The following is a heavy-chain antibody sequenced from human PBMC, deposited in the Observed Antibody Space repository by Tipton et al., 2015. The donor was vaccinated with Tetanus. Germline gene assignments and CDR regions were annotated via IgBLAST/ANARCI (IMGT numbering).Heavy chain of an antibody. Sequence: FTCAVYGASFSDYYWSWIRQPPGKGLEWIGYICSPGTTSYAPSLRGRATISFDSVKNHFSLSLSSVTAADTAMYYCARDGGNYFYSGTNVWGQGAAVTVSS. CDR1: GASFSDYY. CDR3: ARDGGNYFYSGTNV. D-gene: IGHD1-1*01. CDR2: ICSPGTT. J-gene: IGHJ6*02. V-gene: IGHV4-34*09.